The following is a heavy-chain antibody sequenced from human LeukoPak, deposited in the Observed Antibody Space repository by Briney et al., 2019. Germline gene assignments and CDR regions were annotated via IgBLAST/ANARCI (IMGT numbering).Heavy chain of an antibody. CDR3: AKDQATTNDAFDI. D-gene: IGHD4-17*01. V-gene: IGHV3-30*18. J-gene: IGHJ3*02. CDR2: ISYDGSNK. Sequence: GGSLRLSCAASGFSFSSYGMHWVRQAPGKGLEWVAVISYDGSNKYYADSVKGRFTISRDKSKNTLYLQTNSLRAEDTAVYYCAKDQATTNDAFDIWGRGIMVTVSS. CDR1: GFSFSSYG.